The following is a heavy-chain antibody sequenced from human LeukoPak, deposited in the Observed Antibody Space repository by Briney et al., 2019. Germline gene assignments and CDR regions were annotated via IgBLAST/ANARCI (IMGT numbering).Heavy chain of an antibody. Sequence: GSLRLSCAASGFTFSSYAMHWVRQAPGKGLEWVAVISYDGSNKYYADSVKGRFTISRDNSKNTLYLQMNSLRAEDTAAYYCANYGDYFDYWGQGTLVTVSS. D-gene: IGHD4-17*01. V-gene: IGHV3-30-3*01. J-gene: IGHJ4*02. CDR2: ISYDGSNK. CDR1: GFTFSSYA. CDR3: ANYGDYFDY.